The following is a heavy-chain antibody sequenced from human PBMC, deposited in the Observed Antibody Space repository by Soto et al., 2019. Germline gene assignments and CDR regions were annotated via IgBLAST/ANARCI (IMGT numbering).Heavy chain of an antibody. Sequence: QVQLVQSGAEVQKPGSSVKVSCKASGGTFSSYAISWVRQAPGQGLEWMGGIIPIFGTANYAQKFQGRVTITADKSTSTAYMELSSLRSEDTAVYYCARAVKIAAAGTGSWFDPWGQGTLVTVSS. D-gene: IGHD6-13*01. CDR3: ARAVKIAAAGTGSWFDP. CDR2: IIPIFGTA. J-gene: IGHJ5*02. CDR1: GGTFSSYA. V-gene: IGHV1-69*06.